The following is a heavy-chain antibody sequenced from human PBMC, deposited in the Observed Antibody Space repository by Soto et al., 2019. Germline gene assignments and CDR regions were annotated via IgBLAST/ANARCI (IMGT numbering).Heavy chain of an antibody. J-gene: IGHJ4*02. CDR2: INHSGST. V-gene: IGHV4-34*01. CDR1: GGSFSGYY. CDR3: ARLYSGYGFDY. D-gene: IGHD5-12*01. Sequence: PSETLSLTCAVYGGSFSGYYWSWIRQPPGKGLEWIGEINHSGSTNYNPSLKSRVTISVDTSKNQFSLKLSSVTAADTAVYYCARLYSGYGFDYWGQGTLVTVSS.